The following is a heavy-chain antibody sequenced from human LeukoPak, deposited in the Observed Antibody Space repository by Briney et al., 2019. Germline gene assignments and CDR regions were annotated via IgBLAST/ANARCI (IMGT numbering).Heavy chain of an antibody. CDR2: ISWTRVSI. CDR3: AKSGLSGYDWHPLDY. V-gene: IGHV3-9*01. D-gene: IGHD5-12*01. Sequence: PGRSLRLSCAASGFTFDDYAMHWVRQAPGKGLEWVTGISWTRVSIGYADSVKDRFTISRDNARNSLYLQMNSLRAEDTALYYCAKSGLSGYDWHPLDYWGQGTLVTVSS. CDR1: GFTFDDYA. J-gene: IGHJ4*02.